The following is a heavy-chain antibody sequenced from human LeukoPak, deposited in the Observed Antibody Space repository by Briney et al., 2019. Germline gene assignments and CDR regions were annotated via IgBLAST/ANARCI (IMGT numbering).Heavy chain of an antibody. V-gene: IGHV3-11*04. CDR2: ISKRGSAI. CDR3: ACSGWFRGGLYFDY. J-gene: IGHJ4*02. Sequence: GGSLRLSCAASGFTFTDYSMSWSRQAPGEGLEWVSNISKRGSAIYYAGGLRGRFTISIDKAEKSLYLQINNLRAEDTAVCYCACSGWFRGGLYFDYWGQGTLVTVSS. CDR1: GFTFTDYS. D-gene: IGHD6-19*01.